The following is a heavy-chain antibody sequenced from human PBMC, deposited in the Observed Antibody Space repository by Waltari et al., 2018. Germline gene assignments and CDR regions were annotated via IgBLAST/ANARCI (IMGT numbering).Heavy chain of an antibody. CDR1: GFSLSTSGVG. D-gene: IGHD3-10*01. CDR2: SYWNDDK. Sequence: QITLKESGPTLVKPTQTLTLTCTFSGFSLSTSGVGVGWIRQPPGKALEWLALSYWNDDKRYSPSLKSRLTITKDTSKNQVLLTMTHMDPVDTATYYCAHSLNYYGSGSFDYWGQGTLVTVSS. J-gene: IGHJ4*02. CDR3: AHSLNYYGSGSFDY. V-gene: IGHV2-5*01.